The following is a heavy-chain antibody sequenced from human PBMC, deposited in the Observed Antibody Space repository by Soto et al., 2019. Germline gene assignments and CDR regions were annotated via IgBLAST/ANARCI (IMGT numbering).Heavy chain of an antibody. Sequence: GGSLRLSCEASGFTFSRVSMNWVRQVPEKGLEWVASISSGSSDTWYADSVKGRFIISRDNAQNSLFLQMNTLRPEDTAMYYCARVAYWGPGTQVTVSS. V-gene: IGHV3-21*01. CDR1: GFTFSRVS. CDR2: ISSGSSDT. CDR3: ARVAY. J-gene: IGHJ4*02.